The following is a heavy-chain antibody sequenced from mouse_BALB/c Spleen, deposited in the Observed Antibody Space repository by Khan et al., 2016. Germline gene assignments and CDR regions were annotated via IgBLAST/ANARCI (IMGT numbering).Heavy chain of an antibody. CDR2: IRFKSENYAT. V-gene: IGHV6-6*02. J-gene: IGHJ2*02. Sequence: EVKLEESGGGLVQPGGSMKLSCVASGFSFSNFWMSWVRQSPEKGLEWVAEIRFKSENYATHYAETVKGRFTISRDDSKSRRYLQMNSLKTEDTGTYYCTSVVDYWGQATSLTVAS. D-gene: IGHD1-1*02. CDR3: TSVVDY. CDR1: GFSFSNFW.